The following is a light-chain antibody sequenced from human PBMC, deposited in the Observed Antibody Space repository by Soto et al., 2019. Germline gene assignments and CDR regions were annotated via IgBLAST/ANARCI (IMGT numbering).Light chain of an antibody. J-gene: IGKJ1*01. Sequence: DIQLTPSPSPLSASVGDRVTITCLASQSISNWLAWYQQEPGTAPNVLIYKASTLQSGVPSRFSGSGSGTEFTLTISSLQPDDSATYYCQQYSDNWTFGKGTKV. CDR1: QSISNW. CDR3: QQYSDNWT. V-gene: IGKV1-5*03. CDR2: KAS.